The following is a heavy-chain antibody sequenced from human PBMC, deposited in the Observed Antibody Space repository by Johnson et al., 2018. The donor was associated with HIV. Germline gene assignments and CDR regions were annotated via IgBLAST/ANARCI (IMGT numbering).Heavy chain of an antibody. CDR2: ISGSGGST. J-gene: IGHJ3*02. V-gene: IGHV3-23*04. Sequence: VQLVESGGGLVKPGGSLRLSCAASGFTFSDYFMSWIRQAPGKGLEWVSAISGSGGSTYYADSVKGRFTISRDNSKNTLYLQMSSLRAEDTAVYYCARQSLRAFDIWGQGTIVTVSS. D-gene: IGHD5-24*01. CDR3: ARQSLRAFDI. CDR1: GFTFSDYF.